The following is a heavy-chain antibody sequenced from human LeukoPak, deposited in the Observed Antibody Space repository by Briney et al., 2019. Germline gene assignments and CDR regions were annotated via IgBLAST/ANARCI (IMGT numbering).Heavy chain of an antibody. CDR3: ASLPGYSSSWYVYFQH. J-gene: IGHJ1*01. CDR2: IYYSGST. Sequence: SETLSLTCTVSGGSISSYYWSWIRQPPGKGLEWIGYIYYSGSTDYNPSLKSRVTISVDTSKNQFSLKLSSVTAADTAVYYCASLPGYSSSWYVYFQHWGQGTLVTVSS. D-gene: IGHD6-13*01. V-gene: IGHV4-59*08. CDR1: GGSISSYY.